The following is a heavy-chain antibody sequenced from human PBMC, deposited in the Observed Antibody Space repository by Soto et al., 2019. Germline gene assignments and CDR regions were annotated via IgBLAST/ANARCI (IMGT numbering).Heavy chain of an antibody. CDR2: INPNSGGT. CDR1: GYTFTGYY. V-gene: IGHV1-2*04. D-gene: IGHD3-9*01. CDR3: ARTNYDILTGYSNGPFDY. J-gene: IGHJ4*02. Sequence: ASVTVSCTASGYTFTGYYMHWVRQAPGQGLEWMGWINPNSGGTTYAQKFQDWVTMTRDTSISTAYMELSRLRSDDTAVYYCARTNYDILTGYSNGPFDYWGQGTLVTVSS.